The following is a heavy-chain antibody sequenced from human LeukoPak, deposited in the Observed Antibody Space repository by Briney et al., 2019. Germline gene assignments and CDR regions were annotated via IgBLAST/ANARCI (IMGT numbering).Heavy chain of an antibody. V-gene: IGHV4-30-2*01. Sequence: NPSETLSLTCTVSGGSISSGGYYWSWIRQPPGKGLEWHEYNYHSGSTYYNPSLKSRVTISVDRSKNQFSLKLSSVTAADTAVYYCARGHNRRYVVPAAIGGYYYYYMDVWGKGTTVTVSS. CDR2: NYHSGST. CDR3: ARGHNRRYVVPAAIGGYYYYYMDV. D-gene: IGHD2-2*02. J-gene: IGHJ6*03. CDR1: GGSISSGGYY.